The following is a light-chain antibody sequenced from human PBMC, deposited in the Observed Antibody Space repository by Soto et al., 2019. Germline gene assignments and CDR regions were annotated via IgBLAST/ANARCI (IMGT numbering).Light chain of an antibody. CDR2: DAS. CDR1: QSGSSN. Sequence: IVMTQSPATLYVSPGERATLSCRASQSGSSNLAWYQQKPGQAPRLLIYDASTRATGIPARFNASGSATESTVNISSLQSEDFAVYYGQEYQYWPSYTFGEGTKLVSK. J-gene: IGKJ2*01. V-gene: IGKV3-15*01. CDR3: QEYQYWPSYT.